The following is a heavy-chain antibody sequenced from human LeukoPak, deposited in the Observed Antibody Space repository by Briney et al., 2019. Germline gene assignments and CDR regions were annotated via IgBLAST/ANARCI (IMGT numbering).Heavy chain of an antibody. V-gene: IGHV3-11*01. CDR1: GFTLSDYY. Sequence: PGGSLRLSCAASGFTLSDYYMSWIRQAPGKGLEWVSYSSSSGTTIYYADSVKGRFAISRDNAKNSLYLQMNSLRAEDTAVYYCGRRRDFIDYWGQGNLGTVSS. CDR3: GRRRDFIDY. CDR2: SSSSGTTI. D-gene: IGHD3/OR15-3a*01. J-gene: IGHJ4*02.